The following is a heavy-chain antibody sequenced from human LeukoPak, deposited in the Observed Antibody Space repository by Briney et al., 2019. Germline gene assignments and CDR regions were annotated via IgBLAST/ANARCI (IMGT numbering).Heavy chain of an antibody. D-gene: IGHD3-10*01. Sequence: PGGSLRLSCAASGFTFNNYGMHWVRQAPGKGVEWVAFIRYNGNNQYYADSVKGRFTISRDNSKNTLYLQMNSLKGDDTAVYYCAKDPGQLWFGELSPDYWGQGTLVTVSS. V-gene: IGHV3-30*02. J-gene: IGHJ4*02. CDR1: GFTFNNYG. CDR3: AKDPGQLWFGELSPDY. CDR2: IRYNGNNQ.